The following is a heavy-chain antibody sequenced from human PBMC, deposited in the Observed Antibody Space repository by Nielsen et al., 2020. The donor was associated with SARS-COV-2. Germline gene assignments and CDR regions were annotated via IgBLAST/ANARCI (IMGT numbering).Heavy chain of an antibody. CDR3: ARGLTGEVDY. CDR2: IIPIFGTA. Sequence: SVKVSCKASGGTFSSYAISWVRQAPGQGLEWMGGIIPIFGTANYAQKFQGRVTMTRDTSISTAYMELSRLRSDDTAVYYCARGLTGEVDYWGQGTLVTVSS. CDR1: GGTFSSYA. D-gene: IGHD7-27*01. J-gene: IGHJ4*02. V-gene: IGHV1-69*05.